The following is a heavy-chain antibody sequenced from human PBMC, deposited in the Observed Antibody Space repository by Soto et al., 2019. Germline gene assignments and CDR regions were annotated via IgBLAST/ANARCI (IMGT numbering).Heavy chain of an antibody. CDR1: GFTFISYA. D-gene: IGHD6-19*01. Sequence: GGSLRLSCAASGFTFISYAMSWVRQAPGKGLEWVSAISGSGGSTYYADSVKGRFTISRDNSKNTLYLQMNSLRAEDTAVYYCAKDLRAVAGYYFDYWGQGTLVTAPQ. J-gene: IGHJ4*02. CDR3: AKDLRAVAGYYFDY. V-gene: IGHV3-23*01. CDR2: ISGSGGST.